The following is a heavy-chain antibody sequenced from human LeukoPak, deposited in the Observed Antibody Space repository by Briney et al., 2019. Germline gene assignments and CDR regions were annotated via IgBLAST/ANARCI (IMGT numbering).Heavy chain of an antibody. D-gene: IGHD3-10*01. CDR2: IYPGDSDT. J-gene: IGHJ3*02. CDR1: GYSFTNYW. CDR3: ARRRGVSASSFDI. Sequence: GESLKISCKGSGYSFTNYWIGWVRQMPGKGLEWMGIIYPGDSDTTYSPSFQGHVTLSVDTSISTVFLQWSSLKASDTAIFYCARRRGVSASSFDIWGQGTMVTVSS. V-gene: IGHV5-51*01.